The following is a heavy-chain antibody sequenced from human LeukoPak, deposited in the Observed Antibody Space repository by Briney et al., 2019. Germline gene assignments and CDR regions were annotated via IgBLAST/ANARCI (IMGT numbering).Heavy chain of an antibody. CDR2: IYYSGST. Sequence: SETLSLTCTVSGGSISSGGYYWSWIRQHPGKGLEWIGYIYYSGSTYYNPSLKSRVTISVDTSKNQSSLKLSSVTAADTAVYYCARESCSSTSCYTGSYYYYMDVWGKGTTVTVSS. CDR1: GGSISSGGYY. D-gene: IGHD2-2*02. V-gene: IGHV4-31*03. J-gene: IGHJ6*03. CDR3: ARESCSSTSCYTGSYYYYMDV.